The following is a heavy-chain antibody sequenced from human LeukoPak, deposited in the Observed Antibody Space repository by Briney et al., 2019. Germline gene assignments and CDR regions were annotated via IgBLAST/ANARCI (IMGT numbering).Heavy chain of an antibody. D-gene: IGHD3-22*01. Sequence: SETLSLTCTVSGGSISSSSYYWGWIRQPPGKGLEWIGSIYYSGSTYYNPSLKSRVTISVDTSKNQFSLKLSSVTAADTAVYYCARDGSSGRPDAFDIWGQGTMVTVSS. CDR1: GGSISSSSYY. CDR3: ARDGSSGRPDAFDI. V-gene: IGHV4-39*07. J-gene: IGHJ3*02. CDR2: IYYSGST.